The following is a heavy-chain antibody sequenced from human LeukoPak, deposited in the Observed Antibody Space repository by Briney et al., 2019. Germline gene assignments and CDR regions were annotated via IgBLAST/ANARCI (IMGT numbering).Heavy chain of an antibody. J-gene: IGHJ6*03. Sequence: GGSLRLSCAASEFNFNTSPMNWLRQAPGKGLEWVAVISYDGSNKYYADSVKGRFTISRDNSKNTLYLQMNSLRAEDTAVYYCAKARNWGDYYYYYMDVWGKGTTVTVSS. CDR3: AKARNWGDYYYYYMDV. V-gene: IGHV3-30*18. CDR1: EFNFNTSP. CDR2: ISYDGSNK. D-gene: IGHD7-27*01.